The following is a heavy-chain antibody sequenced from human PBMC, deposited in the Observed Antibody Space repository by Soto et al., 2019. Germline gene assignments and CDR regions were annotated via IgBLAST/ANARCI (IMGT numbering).Heavy chain of an antibody. V-gene: IGHV1-2*04. CDR3: ARSPRRGYSYGYGYYYYGMDV. CDR2: INPNSGGT. D-gene: IGHD5-18*01. CDR1: GYTFTGYY. J-gene: IGHJ6*02. Sequence: ASVKVSCTASGYTFTGYYMHWVRQAPGQGLEWMGWINPNSGGTNYAQKFQGWVTMTRDTSISTAYMELSRLRSDDTAVYYCARSPRRGYSYGYGYYYYGMDVWGQGTTVTVSS.